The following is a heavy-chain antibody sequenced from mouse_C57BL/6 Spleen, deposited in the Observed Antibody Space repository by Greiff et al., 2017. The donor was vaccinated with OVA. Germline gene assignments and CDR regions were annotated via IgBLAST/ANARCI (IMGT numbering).Heavy chain of an antibody. J-gene: IGHJ2*01. CDR1: GYAFSSSW. V-gene: IGHV1-82*01. CDR3: AREGSTMVTY. Sequence: QVQLQQSGPELVKPGASVKISCKASGYAFSSSWMNWVKQRPGKGLEWIGRIYPGDGDTNYNGKFKGKATLTADKSSSTAYMQLSSLTSEDSAVYFCAREGSTMVTYWGQGTTRTVSS. D-gene: IGHD2-2*01. CDR2: IYPGDGDT.